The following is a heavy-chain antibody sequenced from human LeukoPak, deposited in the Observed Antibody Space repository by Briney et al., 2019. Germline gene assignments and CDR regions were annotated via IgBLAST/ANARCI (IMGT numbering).Heavy chain of an antibody. CDR1: GYTFACYG. CDR3: AKHYDILTGYATNFDY. CDR2: ISAYNGNT. D-gene: IGHD3-9*01. Sequence: ASVKVSCKASGYTFACYGISWVRQAPRQGLEWMGWISAYNGNTNYAQKLQGRVTMTTDTSTSTAYMELRSLRSDDTAVYYCAKHYDILTGYATNFDYWGQGTLVTVSS. V-gene: IGHV1-18*01. J-gene: IGHJ4*02.